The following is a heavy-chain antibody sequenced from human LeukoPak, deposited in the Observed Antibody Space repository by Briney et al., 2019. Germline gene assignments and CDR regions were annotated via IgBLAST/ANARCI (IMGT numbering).Heavy chain of an antibody. Sequence: GGSLRLSCAASGFTFSNYATSWVRQAPGKGLEWVSTISNSGDATYYADSVKGRFTISRDNSKNTLYLQMNSLRAEDTAVYYCAKAPPYKKYFDYWGQGTLVTVSS. CDR1: GFTFSNYA. V-gene: IGHV3-23*01. D-gene: IGHD1-1*01. J-gene: IGHJ4*02. CDR3: AKAPPYKKYFDY. CDR2: ISNSGDAT.